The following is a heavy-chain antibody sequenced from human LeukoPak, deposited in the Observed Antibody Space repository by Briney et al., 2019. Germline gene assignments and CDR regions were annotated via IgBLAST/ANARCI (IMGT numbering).Heavy chain of an antibody. CDR1: GYDFTNFW. Sequence: GESLKISCKGSGYDFTNFWIGWVRQMPGKGLEWMGLIYPGDSDTRYSPSFQGQVTISADKSVTTAYLQWSSLKASDTAIYYCARRGRCTSSSCSHLYYYYLDVWGKGTTVTVSS. J-gene: IGHJ6*03. V-gene: IGHV5-51*01. D-gene: IGHD2-8*01. CDR2: IYPGDSDT. CDR3: ARRGRCTSSSCSHLYYYYLDV.